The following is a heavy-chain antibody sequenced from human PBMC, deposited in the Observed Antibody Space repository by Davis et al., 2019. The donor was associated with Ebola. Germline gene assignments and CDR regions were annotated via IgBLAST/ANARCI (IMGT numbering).Heavy chain of an antibody. CDR2: IYYSGST. CDR3: ARDRGTGSYYAFDP. J-gene: IGHJ5*02. Sequence: MPSETLSLTCTVSGGSISSYYWSWIRQPPGKGLEWIGYIYYSGSTNYNPSLKSRVTISVDTSKNQFSLKLSSVTAADTAVYYCARDRGTGSYYAFDPWGQGTLVTVSS. CDR1: GGSISSYY. V-gene: IGHV4-59*12. D-gene: IGHD1-26*01.